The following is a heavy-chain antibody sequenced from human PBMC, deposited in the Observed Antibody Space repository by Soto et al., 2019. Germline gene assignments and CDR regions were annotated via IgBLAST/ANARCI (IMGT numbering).Heavy chain of an antibody. CDR3: TREMHSSSSSLSDWGYYYYYYMDV. CDR2: IRSKAYGGTT. J-gene: IGHJ6*03. V-gene: IGHV3-49*03. Sequence: GGSLRLSCTASGFTFGDYAMSWFRQAPGKGLEWVGFIRSKAYGGTTEYAASVKGRFTISRDDSKSIAYLQMNSLKTEDTAVYYCTREMHSSSSSLSDWGYYYYYYMDVWGKGTTVTVSS. CDR1: GFTFGDYA. D-gene: IGHD6-6*01.